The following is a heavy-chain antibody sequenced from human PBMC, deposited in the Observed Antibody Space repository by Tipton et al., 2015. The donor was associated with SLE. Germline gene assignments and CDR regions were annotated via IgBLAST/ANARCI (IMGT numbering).Heavy chain of an antibody. CDR1: GGSISSYY. J-gene: IGHJ1*01. CDR2: IYNSGST. Sequence: TLSLTCTVSGGSISSYYWSWIRQPAGGGLEWIGRIYNSGSTNYNPSLMSRVTMSVDTSKNQFSLRPRSATAADTAVYYCVRHEVSGIGYFQHWGQGTLVTVSS. CDR3: VRHEVSGIGYFQH. V-gene: IGHV4-4*07. D-gene: IGHD5/OR15-5a*01.